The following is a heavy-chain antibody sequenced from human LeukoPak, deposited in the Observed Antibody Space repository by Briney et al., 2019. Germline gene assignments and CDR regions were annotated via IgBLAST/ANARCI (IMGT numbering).Heavy chain of an antibody. Sequence: ASVKVSCKASGYTFTSYYMHWVRQAPGQGLEWMGIINPSGGSTSYAQKFQGRVTMTRDTSTSTVYMELSSLRSEDTAVYYCAGASTTYDSSGYYIDYWGQGTLVTVSS. V-gene: IGHV1-46*01. CDR3: AGASTTYDSSGYYIDY. CDR2: INPSGGST. CDR1: GYTFTSYY. J-gene: IGHJ4*02. D-gene: IGHD3-22*01.